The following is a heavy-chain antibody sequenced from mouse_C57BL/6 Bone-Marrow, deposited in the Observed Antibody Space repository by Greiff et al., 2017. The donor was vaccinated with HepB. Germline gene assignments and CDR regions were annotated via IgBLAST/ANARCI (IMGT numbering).Heavy chain of an antibody. V-gene: IGHV5-6*01. Sequence: EVKLVESGGDLVKPGGSLKLSCAASGFTFSSYGMSWVRQTPDKRLEWVATISSGGSYTYYPDSVKGRFTISRDNAKNTLYLQMSSLKSEDTAMYYCARQKTGTGWFAYWGQGTLVTVSA. CDR1: GFTFSSYG. J-gene: IGHJ3*01. D-gene: IGHD4-1*01. CDR3: ARQKTGTGWFAY. CDR2: ISSGGSYT.